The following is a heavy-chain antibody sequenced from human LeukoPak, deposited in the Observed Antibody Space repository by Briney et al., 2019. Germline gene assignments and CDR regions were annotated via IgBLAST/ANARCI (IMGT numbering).Heavy chain of an antibody. V-gene: IGHV3-48*01. Sequence: GGSLRLSCAASGFTFSDYSMNWVRQAPGRGLGWISYIGIDSGNTNYADSVKGRFTISGDKAKNSLYLQMNSLRVEDTAVYYCARDYRYAFDNWGQGTLVTVSS. D-gene: IGHD1-1*01. CDR1: GFTFSDYS. CDR3: ARDYRYAFDN. CDR2: IGIDSGNT. J-gene: IGHJ4*02.